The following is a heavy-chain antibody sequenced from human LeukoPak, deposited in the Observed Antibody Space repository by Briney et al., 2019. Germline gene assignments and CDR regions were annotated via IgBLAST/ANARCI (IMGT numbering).Heavy chain of an antibody. CDR2: INHSGST. V-gene: IGHV4-34*01. Sequence: PSETLSLTCAVYGGSFSGYYWSWIRQPPGKGLEWIGEINHSGSTNYNPSLKSRVTISVDTSKNQFSLELSSVTAADTAVYYCARRPPRDRYYDSSGSLDYWGQGTLVTVSS. CDR1: GGSFSGYY. CDR3: ARRPPRDRYYDSSGSLDY. D-gene: IGHD3-22*01. J-gene: IGHJ4*02.